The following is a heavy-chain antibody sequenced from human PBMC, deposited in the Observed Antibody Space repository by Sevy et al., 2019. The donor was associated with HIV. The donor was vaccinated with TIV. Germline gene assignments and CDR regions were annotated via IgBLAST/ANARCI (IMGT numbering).Heavy chain of an antibody. CDR1: GGSVSSDNYY. D-gene: IGHD3-3*01. CDR2: IYYSGST. Sequence: SETLSLTCTVSGGSVSSDNYYWSWIRQPPGKGLEWIGNIYYSGSTNYNPSLKSRVTISVDTSKNQFSLKLSSVTAADTAVYYCAREGYYDFWSGYYLYYGMDVWGQGTTVTVSS. V-gene: IGHV4-61*01. CDR3: AREGYYDFWSGYYLYYGMDV. J-gene: IGHJ6*02.